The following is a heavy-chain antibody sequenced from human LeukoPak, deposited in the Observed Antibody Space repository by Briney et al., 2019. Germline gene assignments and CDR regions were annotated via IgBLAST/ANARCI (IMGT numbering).Heavy chain of an antibody. V-gene: IGHV1-2*04. CDR3: ARGYYGSGNYNYYYYGMDV. Sequence: ASVKVSCKASGYTFTGYYMHWVRQAPGQGLEWMGWINPNSGGTNYAQKFQGWVSMTRDTSISTAYMELSRLRSDDTAVYYCARGYYGSGNYNYYYYGMDVWGLGITVTVSS. D-gene: IGHD3-10*01. CDR1: GYTFTGYY. CDR2: INPNSGGT. J-gene: IGHJ6*02.